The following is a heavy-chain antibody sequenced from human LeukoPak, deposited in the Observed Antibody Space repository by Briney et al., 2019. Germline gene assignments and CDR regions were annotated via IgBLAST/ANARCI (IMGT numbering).Heavy chain of an antibody. CDR1: GGSISAYTW. CDR3: AKHGGHYFDS. V-gene: IGHV4-4*02. Sequence: PSETLSLTCAVSGGSISAYTWWSWVRQPPGKGLEWIGQTSHDGNADYTPSLKSRVTISVDRSRNQLSLKLNSVTAAGSAVYHCAKHGGHYFDSWGQGTLVTVSS. J-gene: IGHJ4*02. CDR2: TSHDGNA. D-gene: IGHD4-23*01.